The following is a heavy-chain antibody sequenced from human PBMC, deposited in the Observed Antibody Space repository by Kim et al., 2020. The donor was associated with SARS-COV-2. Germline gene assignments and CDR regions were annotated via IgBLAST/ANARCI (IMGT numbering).Heavy chain of an antibody. CDR2: INQDGSEK. D-gene: IGHD3-16*01. Sequence: GGSLRLSCAASGFTFSTSWMTWVRQAPGKGLEWVATINQDGSEKYYVDSVKGRFTISRDNAKNSPYLQMNSLRADDTAMYYCARGSRGDYWGQGTLVTVSS. CDR1: GFTFSTSW. V-gene: IGHV3-7*04. J-gene: IGHJ4*02. CDR3: ARGSRGDY.